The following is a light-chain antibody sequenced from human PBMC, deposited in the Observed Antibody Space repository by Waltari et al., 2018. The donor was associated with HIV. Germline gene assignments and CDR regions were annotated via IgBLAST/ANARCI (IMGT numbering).Light chain of an antibody. V-gene: IGKV3-11*01. CDR2: DTS. CDR1: QSAGTY. J-gene: IGKJ4*01. CDR3: QQRGNWPPVLT. Sequence: EIVLTQSPATLSLSPGERATLSCRASQSAGTYLAWYQQKPGQAPRLLIYDTSNRATGIPARFSGSGSGTDFTLTISSLEPEDSAVYYCQQRGNWPPVLTFG.